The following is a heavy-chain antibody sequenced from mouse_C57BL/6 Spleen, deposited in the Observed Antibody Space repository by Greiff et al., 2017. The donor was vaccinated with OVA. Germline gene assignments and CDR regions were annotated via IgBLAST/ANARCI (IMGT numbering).Heavy chain of an antibody. CDR1: GYTFTSYW. D-gene: IGHD1-1*01. CDR2: IYPGSGST. CDR3: ARGGLIYYYGSSEMAMDY. Sequence: QVQLQQPGAELVKPGASVTMSCKASGYTFTSYWITCVKQRPGQGLEWIGDIYPGSGSTNYNEKFKSKATLTVDTSSSTAYMQLSSLTSEDSAVYYCARGGLIYYYGSSEMAMDYWGQGTSVTVSS. V-gene: IGHV1-55*01. J-gene: IGHJ4*01.